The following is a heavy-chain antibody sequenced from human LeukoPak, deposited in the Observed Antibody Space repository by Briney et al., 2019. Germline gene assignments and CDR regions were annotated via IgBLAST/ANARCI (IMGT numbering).Heavy chain of an antibody. D-gene: IGHD1-1*01. Sequence: GGSLRLSCIASGFTFSDYWMAWIRQAPGKGLEWVANIKGDGTETHYVDVVKGRFTISRDNAKNSVYLQMNSLRGEDTAVYYCVRDLGNWRKREWYIDLWGRGTLVTVSS. J-gene: IGHJ2*01. CDR2: IKGDGTET. V-gene: IGHV3-7*01. CDR3: VRDLGNWRKREWYIDL. CDR1: GFTFSDYW.